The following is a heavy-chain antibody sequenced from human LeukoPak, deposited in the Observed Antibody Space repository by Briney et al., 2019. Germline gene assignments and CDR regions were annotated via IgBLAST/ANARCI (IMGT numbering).Heavy chain of an antibody. J-gene: IGHJ4*02. CDR2: IHPGDSDT. Sequence: LGESLKISCKGSGYSFTTYWIGWVRQMPGKGLEWMGVIHPGDSDTRYSPSFQGQVTISADKSISTAYLQWSGLKASDTAMYYCARGKYGYNYDYWGQGTLVTVSS. D-gene: IGHD5-24*01. V-gene: IGHV5-51*01. CDR3: ARGKYGYNYDY. CDR1: GYSFTTYW.